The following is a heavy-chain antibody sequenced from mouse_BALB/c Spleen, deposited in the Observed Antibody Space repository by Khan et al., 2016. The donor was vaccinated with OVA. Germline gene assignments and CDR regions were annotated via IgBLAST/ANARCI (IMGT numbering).Heavy chain of an antibody. V-gene: IGHV5-17*02. Sequence: EVELVESGGGLVQPGGSRKLSCAASGFTFSSYGMHWVRQAPEKGLEWVAYISGDSSTIYYADTVKGRFTISRDNPKNTLFLQMTSLMSGDTAMYYCATSDYYGYYFDYWGPGTTLTVSA. CDR3: ATSDYYGYYFDY. D-gene: IGHD1-1*01. CDR2: ISGDSSTI. CDR1: GFTFSSYG. J-gene: IGHJ2*01.